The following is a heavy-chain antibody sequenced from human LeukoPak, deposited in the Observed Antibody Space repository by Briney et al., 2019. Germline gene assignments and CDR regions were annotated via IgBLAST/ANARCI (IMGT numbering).Heavy chain of an antibody. CDR3: ARDPRFCSTTNCPYGPNP. CDR1: GGSIRSGDHY. CDR2: IYYRATS. D-gene: IGHD2-2*01. V-gene: IGHV4-30-4*08. J-gene: IGHJ5*02. Sequence: SETLSLTCVVSGGSIRSGDHYWSWIRHPPGTGLEWIGFIYYRATSSYNPTLKSQVTISIDTSKNQFSMKLTSVTAADTAVYYCARDPRFCSTTNCPYGPNPWGQGTLVTVSS.